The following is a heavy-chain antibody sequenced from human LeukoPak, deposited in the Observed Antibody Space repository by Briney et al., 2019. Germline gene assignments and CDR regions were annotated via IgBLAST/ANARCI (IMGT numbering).Heavy chain of an antibody. D-gene: IGHD6-19*01. Sequence: GASVKVSCRASGYTFTGYYMHRVRQAPGQGLEWMGWINPNSGGTNYAQKFQGWGTMTRDTSISTAYMELSRLRSDDTAVYYCAREISGTVAGPNDYWGQGTLVTVSS. J-gene: IGHJ4*02. CDR3: AREISGTVAGPNDY. CDR1: GYTFTGYY. V-gene: IGHV1-2*04. CDR2: INPNSGGT.